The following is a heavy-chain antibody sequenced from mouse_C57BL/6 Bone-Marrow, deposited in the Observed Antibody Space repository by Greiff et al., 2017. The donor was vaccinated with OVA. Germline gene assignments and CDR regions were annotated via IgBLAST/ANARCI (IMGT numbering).Heavy chain of an antibody. V-gene: IGHV1-9*01. CDR3: ARRRYGSSYWYFDV. J-gene: IGHJ1*03. Sequence: QVQLKQSGAELMKPGASVKLSCKATGYTFTGYWIEWVKQRPGHGLEWIGEILPGSGSTNYNEKFKGKATFTADTSSNTAYMQLSRLTTEDSAIYYCARRRYGSSYWYFDVWGTGTTVTVSS. CDR2: ILPGSGST. CDR1: GYTFTGYW. D-gene: IGHD1-1*01.